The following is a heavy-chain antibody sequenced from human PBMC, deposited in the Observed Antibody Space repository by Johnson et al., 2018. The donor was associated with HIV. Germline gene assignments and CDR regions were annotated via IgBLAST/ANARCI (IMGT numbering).Heavy chain of an antibody. CDR3: AKAGEYAIGFGAFGI. CDR1: GFTFDDYA. D-gene: IGHD3-10*01. Sequence: VQLVESGGDLVQTGKSLRLSCAASGFTFDDYAMHWVRQAPGKVLEWVSGISWNSGSISYADSVQGRFTISRDNAKNSLYLQMNSLRTEDTAVYYCAKAGEYAIGFGAFGIWGEGTMVTVTS. CDR2: ISWNSGSI. J-gene: IGHJ3*02. V-gene: IGHV3-9*01.